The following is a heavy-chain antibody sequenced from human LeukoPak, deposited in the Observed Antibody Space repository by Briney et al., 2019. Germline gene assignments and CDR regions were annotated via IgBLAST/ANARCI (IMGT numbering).Heavy chain of an antibody. CDR2: INHSGST. J-gene: IGHJ4*02. CDR3: ARTYSSSWGFSDY. CDR1: GGSIXSYY. Sequence: PSETLSLTCTVSGGSIXSYYWSWIRQPPXXXXXWIGEINHSGSTNYNPSLKSRVTISVDTSKNQFSLKLSSVTAADTAVYYCARTYSSSWGFSDYWGQGTLVTVSS. D-gene: IGHD6-13*01. V-gene: IGHV4-34*01.